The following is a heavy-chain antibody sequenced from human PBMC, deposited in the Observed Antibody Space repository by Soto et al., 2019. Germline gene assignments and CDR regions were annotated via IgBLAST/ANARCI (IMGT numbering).Heavy chain of an antibody. V-gene: IGHV3-11*06. CDR2: ISGSTTYI. CDR1: GFTFSDYY. J-gene: IGHJ4*02. CDR3: ARDLGSSSSNYFDY. D-gene: IGHD3-10*01. Sequence: QVQLVESGGGLVKPGGSLRLSCAASGFTFSDYYMSWIRQAPGKGLQWVSYISGSTTYINYADSVKGRFTISRDNAKNSLYLQMSSLRAEDTAVYYCARDLGSSSSNYFDYWGQGTLVTVSS.